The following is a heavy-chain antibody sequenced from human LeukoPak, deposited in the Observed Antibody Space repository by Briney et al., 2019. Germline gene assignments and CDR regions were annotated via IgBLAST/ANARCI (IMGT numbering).Heavy chain of an antibody. CDR2: ISYDGSNK. V-gene: IGHV3-30-3*02. CDR1: GFTFSSYA. Sequence: GGSLRLSCAASGFTFSSYAMHWVRQAPGKGLEWVAVISYDGSNKYYADSVKGRFTISRDNSKNALYLQMNSLRAEDTAVYYCANEIRPNDYWGQGTQVTVSS. CDR3: ANEIRPNDY. J-gene: IGHJ4*02. D-gene: IGHD4-17*01.